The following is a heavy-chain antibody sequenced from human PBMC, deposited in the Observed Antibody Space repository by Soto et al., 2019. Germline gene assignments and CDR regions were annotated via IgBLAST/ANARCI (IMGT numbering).Heavy chain of an antibody. CDR2: ISAYNGNT. D-gene: IGHD6-13*01. CDR1: GYTFTSYG. V-gene: IGHV1-18*04. CDR3: ARKGQLVLRYYYGMDV. J-gene: IGHJ6*02. Sequence: ASVKVSCKASGYTFTSYGISSVRQAPGQGLEWMGWISAYNGNTNYAQKLQCRVTMTTDPSTSTAYMGLRSLRSDDTAVYYCARKGQLVLRYYYGMDVWGQGTTVTVSS.